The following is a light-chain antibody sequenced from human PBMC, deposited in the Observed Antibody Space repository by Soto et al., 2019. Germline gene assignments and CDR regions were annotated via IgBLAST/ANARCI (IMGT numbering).Light chain of an antibody. CDR1: KSVSIR. CDR2: GAS. V-gene: IGKV3D-11*02. J-gene: IGKJ5*01. CDR3: QQRNVWHPIT. Sequence: VLAPFPGTLSLSPGERSTLSCRASKSVSIRSASYQHKSGHAPRLLVYGASSRATGIPASFGGSGSGTDFTLTINSLEPEDFAVYYCQQRNVWHPITFGQGTRLEIK.